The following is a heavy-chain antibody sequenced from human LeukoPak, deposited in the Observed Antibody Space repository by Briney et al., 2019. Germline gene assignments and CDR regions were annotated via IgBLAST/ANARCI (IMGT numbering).Heavy chain of an antibody. CDR3: ARKGNAFDI. CDR1: GFTFSSSW. Sequence: GGSLRLSCAASGFTFSSSWMHWVRQAPGKGLVWVSRINTDGSSTDYADSVKGRYTISRDNANNTLYLQMNSLRAEDTAVYYCARKGNAFDIWGQGTMVTVSS. D-gene: IGHD3-10*01. V-gene: IGHV3-74*01. J-gene: IGHJ3*02. CDR2: INTDGSST.